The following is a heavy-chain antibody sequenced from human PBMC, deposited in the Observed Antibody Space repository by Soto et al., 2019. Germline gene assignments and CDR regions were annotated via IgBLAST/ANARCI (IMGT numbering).Heavy chain of an antibody. CDR1: GYMFSSHG. D-gene: IGHD2-15*01. CDR2: IGGYNGNT. V-gene: IGHV1-18*03. J-gene: IGHJ4*02. CDR3: AGWAGQPRDLGGPLDS. Sequence: QVQLVQSGAEVKKPGASVKVSCKASGYMFSSHGVNWVRRAPGQGLEWMGWIGGYNGNTNYAQKFQGRVTMTTDTSTTTAYRGLRGLSSDDMAIYYGAGWAGQPRDLGGPLDSGGKGPLVTVSS.